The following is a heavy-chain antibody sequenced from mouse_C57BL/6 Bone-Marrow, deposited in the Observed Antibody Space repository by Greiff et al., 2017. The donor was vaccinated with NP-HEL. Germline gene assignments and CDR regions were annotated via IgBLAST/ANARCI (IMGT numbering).Heavy chain of an antibody. Sequence: QVQLQQSGAELVRPGTSLKVSCKASGYAFTNYLIEWVKQRPGQGLEWIGVINPGSGGTNYNEKFKGKATLTADKSSSTAYMQLSSLTSEDSAVYLCARGVGLFDYWGQGTTLTVSS. CDR3: ARGVGLFDY. V-gene: IGHV1-54*01. J-gene: IGHJ2*01. D-gene: IGHD1-1*02. CDR1: GYAFTNYL. CDR2: INPGSGGT.